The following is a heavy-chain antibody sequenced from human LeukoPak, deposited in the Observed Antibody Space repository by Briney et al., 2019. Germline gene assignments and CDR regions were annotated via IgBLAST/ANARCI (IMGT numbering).Heavy chain of an antibody. J-gene: IGHJ4*02. V-gene: IGHV1-8*02. Sequence: ASVKVSCKASGYTFTSYDINWVRQATGQGLEWMGWMNPNSGNTGYAQKFQDRVTLTTDTSTSTAYMELRSLRSDDTAVYYCARDKAYGDYRFDYWGQGTLVTVSS. CDR3: ARDKAYGDYRFDY. D-gene: IGHD4-17*01. CDR2: MNPNSGNT. CDR1: GYTFTSYD.